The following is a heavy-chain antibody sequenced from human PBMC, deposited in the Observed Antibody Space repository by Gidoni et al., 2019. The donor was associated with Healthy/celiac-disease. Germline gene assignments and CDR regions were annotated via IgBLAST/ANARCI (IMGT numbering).Heavy chain of an antibody. J-gene: IGHJ6*02. V-gene: IGHV4-59*01. CDR3: ARAPFVVVPAAISYGMDV. D-gene: IGHD2-2*01. Sequence: NYNPSLKSRVTISVDTSKNQFSLKLSSVTAADTAVYYCARAPFVVVPAAISYGMDVWGQGTTVTVSS.